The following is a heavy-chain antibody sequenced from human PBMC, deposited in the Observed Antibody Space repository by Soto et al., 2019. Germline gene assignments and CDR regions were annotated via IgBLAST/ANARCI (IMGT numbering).Heavy chain of an antibody. D-gene: IGHD5-12*01. J-gene: IGHJ4*02. Sequence: EVQLVESGGGLVKPGGSLRLSCAASGFTFSSYSMNWVRQAPGKGLEWVSSISSSSSYIYYADSVKGRFTISRDKAKKSLYLQMNSPRAEDTAVYYCARVTQYTGYDGSFDYWGQGTLVTVSS. V-gene: IGHV3-21*01. CDR1: GFTFSSYS. CDR2: ISSSSSYI. CDR3: ARVTQYTGYDGSFDY.